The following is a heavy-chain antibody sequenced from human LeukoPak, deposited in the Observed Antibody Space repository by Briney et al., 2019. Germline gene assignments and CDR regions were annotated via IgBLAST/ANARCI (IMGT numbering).Heavy chain of an antibody. CDR3: ARDSDGSGSYGH. CDR2: IYYSGST. J-gene: IGHJ4*02. V-gene: IGHV4-61*01. CDR1: GGSVSSGSYY. Sequence: SETLSLTCTVSGGSVSSGSYYWSWIRQPPGKGLEWIGYIYYSGSTNYNPSLKSRVTISVDTSKNQFSLKLSPVTAADTAVYYCARDSDGSGSYGHWGQGTLVTVSS. D-gene: IGHD3-10*01.